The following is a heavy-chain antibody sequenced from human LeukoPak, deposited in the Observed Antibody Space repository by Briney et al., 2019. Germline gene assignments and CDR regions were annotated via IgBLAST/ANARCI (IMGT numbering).Heavy chain of an antibody. J-gene: IGHJ4*02. CDR2: IVVGSGNT. Sequence: ASVKVSCKASGFTFTSSAVQWVRQARGQRLEWIGWIVVGSGNTNYAQKFQERVTITRDMSTGTAYMELSSLRSEDTAVYYCAAEDRAVAGPPLDYWGQGTLVTVSS. CDR3: AAEDRAVAGPPLDY. D-gene: IGHD6-19*01. V-gene: IGHV1-58*01. CDR1: GFTFTSSA.